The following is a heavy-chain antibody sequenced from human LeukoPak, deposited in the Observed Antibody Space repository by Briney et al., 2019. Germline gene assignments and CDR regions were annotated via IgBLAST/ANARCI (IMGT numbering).Heavy chain of an antibody. V-gene: IGHV5-51*01. CDR3: ARPPLGYCSSTSCSPDAFDI. Sequence: GESLKISCKGSGYSFTSYWIGWVRQMPGKGLEWMGIIYPGDSDTRYSPSFQGQVTISADKSISTAYLRWSSLKASDTAMYYCARPPLGYCSSTSCSPDAFDIWGQGTMVSVSS. CDR1: GYSFTSYW. CDR2: IYPGDSDT. D-gene: IGHD2-2*01. J-gene: IGHJ3*02.